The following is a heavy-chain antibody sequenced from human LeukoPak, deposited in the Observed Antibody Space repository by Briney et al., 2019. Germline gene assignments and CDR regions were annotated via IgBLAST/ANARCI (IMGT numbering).Heavy chain of an antibody. CDR2: IKQDGSEK. Sequence: GGSLRLSCAASGFTFSSYAMSWVRQAPGKGLEWVANIKQDGSEKYYVDSVKGRFTISRDNAKNSLYLQMNSLRAEDTAVYYCARGRYAFDIWGQGTMVTVSS. V-gene: IGHV3-7*01. J-gene: IGHJ3*02. CDR3: ARGRYAFDI. CDR1: GFTFSSYA. D-gene: IGHD3-16*02.